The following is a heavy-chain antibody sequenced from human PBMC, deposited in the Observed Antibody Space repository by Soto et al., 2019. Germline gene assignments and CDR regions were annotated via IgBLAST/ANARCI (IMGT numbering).Heavy chain of an antibody. V-gene: IGHV1-69*13. CDR2: IIPIFGTP. D-gene: IGHD3-22*01. CDR1: GGTFSSYA. J-gene: IGHJ3*02. CDR3: ARISSGYYRDGFDI. Sequence: ASVKVSCKASGGTFSSYAISWVRQAPGQGLEWMGGIIPIFGTPNYAQKFQGRVTIIADESTNTGYMELSSLRSEDTALYYCARISSGYYRDGFDIWGQGTMVTVSS.